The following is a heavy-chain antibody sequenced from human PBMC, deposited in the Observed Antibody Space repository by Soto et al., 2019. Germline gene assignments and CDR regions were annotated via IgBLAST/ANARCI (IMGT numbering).Heavy chain of an antibody. CDR3: SRYRHSGCYYFWYYYYGMDV. Sequence: SETLCLTCTVSGGSISSYYWSWIRQPPGKGLEWIGYIYYSGSTNYNPSLKSRVTISVDTSKNQFSLKLSSVTAADTAVYYCSRYRHSGCYYFWYYYYGMDVWGQGTTVTVSS. CDR1: GGSISSYY. V-gene: IGHV4-59*12. J-gene: IGHJ6*02. CDR2: IYYSGST. D-gene: IGHD1-26*01.